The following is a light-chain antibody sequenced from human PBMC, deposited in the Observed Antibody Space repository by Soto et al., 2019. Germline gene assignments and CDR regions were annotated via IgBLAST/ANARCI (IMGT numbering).Light chain of an antibody. Sequence: QLVLTQPPSASGSPGQSVTISCTGTSSDVGAYNYVSWYQHHPGKAPKLMIYEVSKRPSGVPDRFSASKSGKTASLTVSGLQAEDEADYYCSSHAGSHVVFGGGTKVTVL. CDR3: SSHAGSHVV. V-gene: IGLV2-8*01. J-gene: IGLJ2*01. CDR2: EVS. CDR1: SSDVGAYNY.